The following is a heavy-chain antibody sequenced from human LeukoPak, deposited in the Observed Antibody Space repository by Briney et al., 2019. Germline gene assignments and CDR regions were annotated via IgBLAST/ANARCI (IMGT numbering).Heavy chain of an antibody. CDR1: GGSISSSSYY. Sequence: PSETLSLTCTISGGSISSSSYYWGWIRQPPGKGLEWIGSIYYSGSTYYNPSLKSRVTISVDTSKNQFSLKLSSVTAADTAVYYCARDSSNYYGSGSYYNAVDYWGQGTLVTVFS. CDR2: IYYSGST. J-gene: IGHJ4*02. CDR3: ARDSSNYYGSGSYYNAVDY. D-gene: IGHD3-10*01. V-gene: IGHV4-39*02.